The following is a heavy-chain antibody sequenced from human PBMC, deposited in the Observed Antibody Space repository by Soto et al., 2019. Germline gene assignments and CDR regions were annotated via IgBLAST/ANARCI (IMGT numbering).Heavy chain of an antibody. D-gene: IGHD1-26*01. J-gene: IGHJ4*02. CDR2: ISAYNGNT. CDR3: AREQIDDIVGATTVFDY. CDR1: GYTFTSYG. V-gene: IGHV1-18*01. Sequence: ASVKVSCKASGYTFTSYGISWVRQAPGQGLEWMGWISAYNGNTNYAQKLQGRVTMTTDTSTSTAYMELRSLRSDDTAVYYCAREQIDDIVGATTVFDYWGQGTLVTVSS.